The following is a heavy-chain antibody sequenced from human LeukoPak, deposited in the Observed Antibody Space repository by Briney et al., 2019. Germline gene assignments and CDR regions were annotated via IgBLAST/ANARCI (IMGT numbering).Heavy chain of an antibody. J-gene: IGHJ5*02. D-gene: IGHD3-22*01. Sequence: SVKVSCKASGFTFTSSAVQWVRQARGQRLEWIGWIVVGSGNTNYAQKFQERVTITRDMSTSTAYMELSSLRSEDTAVYYCAAGLGESSGYYYVFGLSWGQGTLVTVSS. CDR1: GFTFTSSA. CDR2: IVVGSGNT. CDR3: AAGLGESSGYYYVFGLS. V-gene: IGHV1-58*01.